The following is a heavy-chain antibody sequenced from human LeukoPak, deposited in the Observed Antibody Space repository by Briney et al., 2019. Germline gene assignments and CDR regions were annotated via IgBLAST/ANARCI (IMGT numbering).Heavy chain of an antibody. CDR1: GGSISSYY. J-gene: IGHJ1*01. CDR2: IYHSGST. V-gene: IGHV4-38-2*02. Sequence: SETLSLTCTVSGGSISSYYWSWIRQPPGKGLEWIGSIYHSGSTYYNPSLKSRVTISVDTSKNQFSLKLRSVTAADTAVYYCARVVQSTDSSGFYLPEYFQHWGQGTLVTVSS. CDR3: ARVVQSTDSSGFYLPEYFQH. D-gene: IGHD3-22*01.